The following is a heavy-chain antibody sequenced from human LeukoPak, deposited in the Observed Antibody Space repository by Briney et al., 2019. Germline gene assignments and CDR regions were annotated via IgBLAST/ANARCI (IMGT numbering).Heavy chain of an antibody. D-gene: IGHD2-15*01. CDR3: AKECVCSPGHKFDL. V-gene: IGHV3-23*03. CDR2: LFSGGRSK. Sequence: PGGSLRLSCAASGFTFSNYLMSWVRQAPGKGLEWVSVLFSGGRSKLYADSVKGRFTISGDNSRTTLYLQMNSLRAEDTAVYYCAKECVCSPGHKFDLWGQGTLVTVSS. J-gene: IGHJ4*02. CDR1: GFTFSNYL.